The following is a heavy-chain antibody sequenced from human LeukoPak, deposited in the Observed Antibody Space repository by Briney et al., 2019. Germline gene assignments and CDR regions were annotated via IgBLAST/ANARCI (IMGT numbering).Heavy chain of an antibody. CDR3: ARNLHYYDSSGYLDY. J-gene: IGHJ4*02. Sequence: ASVKVSCKASGGTFSSYAISWVRQDPGQGLEWMGRIIPIFGTANYAQKFQGRVTITTDESTSTAYMELSSLRSEDTAVYYCARNLHYYDSSGYLDYWGQGTLVTVSS. D-gene: IGHD3-22*01. CDR2: IIPIFGTA. V-gene: IGHV1-69*05. CDR1: GGTFSSYA.